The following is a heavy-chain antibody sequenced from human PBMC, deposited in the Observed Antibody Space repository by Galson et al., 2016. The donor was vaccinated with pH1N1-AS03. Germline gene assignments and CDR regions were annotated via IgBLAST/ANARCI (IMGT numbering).Heavy chain of an antibody. CDR1: GFTVSNTY. CDR3: AGPHMVRGVIGGVGVPFDI. V-gene: IGHV3-53*01. Sequence: SLRLSCAASGFTVSNTYMTWVRQAPGKGLEWVSVIYAGYTTYYAESVKGRFTISRDNSTNTLHLQMNSLRGDDTAVYYFAGPHMVRGVIGGVGVPFDIWGQGAMVTVSS. J-gene: IGHJ3*02. D-gene: IGHD3-10*01. CDR2: IYAGYTT.